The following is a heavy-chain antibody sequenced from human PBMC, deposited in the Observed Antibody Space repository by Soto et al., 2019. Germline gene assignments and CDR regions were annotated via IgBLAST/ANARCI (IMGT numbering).Heavy chain of an antibody. CDR1: GFTVSSKY. CDR2: IYMRGST. D-gene: IGHD1-26*01. J-gene: IGHJ4*02. CDR3: ARDSLPGTRTWADH. V-gene: IGHV3-66*01. Sequence: EVQLVKSGGGLVQPGESLRLSCAASGFTVSSKYMSWVRQAPGKGLEWVSIIYMRGSTFYADSVKGRFTISRDTSKNTLYLQMDHLTVQDTAMYYCARDSLPGTRTWADHWGQGTLVTVSS.